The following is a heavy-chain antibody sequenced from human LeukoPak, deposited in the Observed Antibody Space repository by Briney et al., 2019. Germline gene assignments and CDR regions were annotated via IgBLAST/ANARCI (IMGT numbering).Heavy chain of an antibody. V-gene: IGHV4-34*01. J-gene: IGHJ4*02. D-gene: IGHD3-10*01. Sequence: PSETLSLTCAVSGGSISSYYWSWIRQPPGKGLEWIGEINHSGSTNYNPSLKSRVTISVDTSKNQFSLKLSSVTAADTAVYYCATGLSWPFSRVNYYGPGSYSDFDSWGPGTLVTVSS. CDR1: GGSISSYY. CDR3: ATGLSWPFSRVNYYGPGSYSDFDS. CDR2: INHSGST.